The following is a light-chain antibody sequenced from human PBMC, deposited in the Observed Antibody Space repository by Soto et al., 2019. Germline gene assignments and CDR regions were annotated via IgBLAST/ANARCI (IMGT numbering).Light chain of an antibody. Sequence: ILMTQSPATLSVSPGERATLSCRASQSVSNNLAWYQQKPGQAPRLLIYDASTRATGIPARFSGSGSGTEFTLSSCGLQSEDFAVYYCQQYNNWPPWAFGQGTKVEIE. CDR2: DAS. CDR1: QSVSNN. J-gene: IGKJ1*01. CDR3: QQYNNWPPWA. V-gene: IGKV3-15*01.